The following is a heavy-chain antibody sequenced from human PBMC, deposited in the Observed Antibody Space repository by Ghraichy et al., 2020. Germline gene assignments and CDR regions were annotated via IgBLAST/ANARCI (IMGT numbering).Heavy chain of an antibody. CDR1: GFTFSSYS. V-gene: IGHV3-48*01. Sequence: GESLNISCAASGFTFSSYSMNWVRQAPGKGLEWVSYISSSSSTIYYADSVKGRFTISRDNAKNSLYLQMNSLRAEDTAVYYCARDEILGTTAVDYWGQGTLVTVS. D-gene: IGHD1-7*01. J-gene: IGHJ4*02. CDR3: ARDEILGTTAVDY. CDR2: ISSSSSTI.